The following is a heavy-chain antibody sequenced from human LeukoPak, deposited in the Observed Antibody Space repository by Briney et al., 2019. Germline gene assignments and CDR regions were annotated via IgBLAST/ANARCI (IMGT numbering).Heavy chain of an antibody. D-gene: IGHD1-26*01. Sequence: GGSLRLSCAASGFTFSSYGMHWVRQAPGKGLEWVAFIRYDGTDKYYADSVKGRFTISRDNSKNTLFLQMNSLRAEETAVYYCAKDLLRATNWFDPWGQGTLVTVSS. J-gene: IGHJ5*02. V-gene: IGHV3-30*02. CDR1: GFTFSSYG. CDR3: AKDLLRATNWFDP. CDR2: IRYDGTDK.